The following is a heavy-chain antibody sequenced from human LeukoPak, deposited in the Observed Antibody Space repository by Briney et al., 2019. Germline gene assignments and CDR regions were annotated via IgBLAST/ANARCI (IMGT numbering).Heavy chain of an antibody. CDR2: IKSKTDGGTT. J-gene: IGHJ4*02. D-gene: IGHD3-22*01. V-gene: IGHV3-15*01. CDR3: TTDKRKDKYYYDSSGTINFDY. Sequence: PGGSLRLSCAASGFTFSNAWMSWVRQAPGKGLEWVGRIKSKTDGGTTDYAAPVKGIFTILRDDSKNTLYLQMNSLKTEDTAVYYCTTDKRKDKYYYDSSGTINFDYWGQGTLVTVSS. CDR1: GFTFSNAW.